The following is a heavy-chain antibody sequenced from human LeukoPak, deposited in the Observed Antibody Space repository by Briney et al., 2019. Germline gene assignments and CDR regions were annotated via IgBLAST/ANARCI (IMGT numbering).Heavy chain of an antibody. D-gene: IGHD2-2*01. V-gene: IGHV3-53*01. Sequence: PGGSLRLSCAASGLTVSSNCMSWVRQAPGKGLEWVSFIYSGGNTYYADSVKGRFTISRDNSKNTLYMQMNSLRAEDTAVYYCAKAVVIVPTATPFDYWGQGTLVTVSS. CDR1: GLTVSSNC. J-gene: IGHJ4*02. CDR3: AKAVVIVPTATPFDY. CDR2: IYSGGNT.